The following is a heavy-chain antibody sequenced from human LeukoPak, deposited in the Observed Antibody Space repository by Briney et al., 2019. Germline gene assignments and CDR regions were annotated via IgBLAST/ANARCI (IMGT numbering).Heavy chain of an antibody. CDR3: ARSHNYYDNSGYLY. J-gene: IGHJ4*02. D-gene: IGHD3-22*01. CDR2: TNRDDSIT. Sequence: GGSLRLSCAASVFTFSAYWMHWVRQTPWKGLVWVARTNRDDSITDYADSVKGRFTISRDNAKNTLYLQMNSLSAEDSAAYYCARSHNYYDNSGYLYWGQGTLVTVSS. V-gene: IGHV3-74*01. CDR1: VFTFSAYW.